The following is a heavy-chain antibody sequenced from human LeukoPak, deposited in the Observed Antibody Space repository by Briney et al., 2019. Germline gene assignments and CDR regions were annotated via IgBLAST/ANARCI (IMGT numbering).Heavy chain of an antibody. CDR2: IRYDGSNK. CDR1: GFAFSSYG. Sequence: GGSLRLSCAASGFAFSSYGMHWVRQAPGKGLEWVAFIRYDGSNKYYADSVKGRFTISRDNAKNSLYLQMNSLRAEDTAVYYCARGKYSSSWTCDYWGQGALVTVSS. V-gene: IGHV3-30*02. J-gene: IGHJ4*02. CDR3: ARGKYSSSWTCDY. D-gene: IGHD6-13*01.